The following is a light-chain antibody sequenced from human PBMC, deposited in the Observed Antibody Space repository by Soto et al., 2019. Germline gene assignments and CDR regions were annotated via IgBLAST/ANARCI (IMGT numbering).Light chain of an antibody. Sequence: DIQMTQSPSSLSASVGDRVTITCQASQDITNYLSWYQQKPGKAPKLLIYGASNLQTGVPSRFSGGGSWTDFTLTIRGLQPEDIATYYCQHYGDFPFTFGPGTKVEI. CDR2: GAS. CDR1: QDITNY. J-gene: IGKJ3*01. CDR3: QHYGDFPFT. V-gene: IGKV1-33*01.